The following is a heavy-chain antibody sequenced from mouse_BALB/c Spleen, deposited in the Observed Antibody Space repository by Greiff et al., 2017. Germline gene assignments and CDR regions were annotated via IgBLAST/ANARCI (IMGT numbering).Heavy chain of an antibody. V-gene: IGHV5-6-5*01. Sequence: DVKLQESGGGLVKPGGSLKLSCAASGFTFSSYAMSWVRQTPEKRLEWVASISSGGSTYYPDSVKGRFTISRDNARNILYLQMSSLRSEDTAMYYCARRGDYYGSSYSWYFDVWGAGTTVTVSS. J-gene: IGHJ1*01. D-gene: IGHD1-1*01. CDR2: ISSGGST. CDR1: GFTFSSYA. CDR3: ARRGDYYGSSYSWYFDV.